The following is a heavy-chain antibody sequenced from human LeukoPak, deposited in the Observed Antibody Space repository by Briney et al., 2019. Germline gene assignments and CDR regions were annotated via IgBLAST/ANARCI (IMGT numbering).Heavy chain of an antibody. J-gene: IGHJ4*02. CDR2: MSYDGSNK. V-gene: IGHV3-30-3*01. Sequence: GGSLRLSCAASGFTFSSYAMHWVRQAPGKGLEWVAVMSYDGSNKYYADSVKGRFTISRDNSKNTLYLQMNSLRAEDTAVYYCARDSSGYSHFDYWGQGTLVTVSS. CDR1: GFTFSSYA. D-gene: IGHD3-22*01. CDR3: ARDSSGYSHFDY.